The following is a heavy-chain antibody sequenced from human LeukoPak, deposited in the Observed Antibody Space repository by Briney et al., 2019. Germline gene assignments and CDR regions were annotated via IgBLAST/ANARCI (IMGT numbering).Heavy chain of an antibody. CDR2: IYYSGST. V-gene: IGHV4-30-4*08. Sequence: KPSETLSLTCTVSGGSISSGDYYWSWIRQPPGKGLEWIGYIYYSGSTYYNPSLKSRVTISVDTSKNQFSLKLSSVTAADTAVYYCATITTAMVTGDFDYWGQGTLVTVSS. J-gene: IGHJ4*02. CDR1: GGSISSGDYY. D-gene: IGHD5-18*01. CDR3: ATITTAMVTGDFDY.